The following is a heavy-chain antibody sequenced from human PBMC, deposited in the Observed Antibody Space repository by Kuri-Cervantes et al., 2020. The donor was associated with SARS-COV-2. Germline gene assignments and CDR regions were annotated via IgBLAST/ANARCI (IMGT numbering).Heavy chain of an antibody. V-gene: IGHV3-23*01. CDR2: ISGSGGST. J-gene: IGHJ4*02. CDR1: GFTFSSYA. Sequence: GESLKISCAASGFTFSSYAMSWVRQAPGKGLERVSAISGSGGSTYYADSVRGRFTLSRDNAKNMLFLQMNSLRAEDTAVYYCVRDGDHWNFDYWGQGTLVTVSS. CDR3: VRDGDHWNFDY. D-gene: IGHD1-1*01.